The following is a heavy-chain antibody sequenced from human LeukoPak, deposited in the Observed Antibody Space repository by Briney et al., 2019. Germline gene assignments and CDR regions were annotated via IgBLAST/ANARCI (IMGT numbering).Heavy chain of an antibody. CDR1: GYTFTSYD. J-gene: IGHJ4*02. CDR3: ARGPNDIVVVVAARYSSGCFSY. D-gene: IGHD2-15*01. Sequence: ASVKVSCKASGYTFTSYDINWVRQATGQGLEWMGWMNPNSGNTGYAQKFQGRVTMTRNTSISTAYMELSSLRSEDTAVYYCARGPNDIVVVVAARYSSGCFSYWGQGTLVTASS. V-gene: IGHV1-8*01. CDR2: MNPNSGNT.